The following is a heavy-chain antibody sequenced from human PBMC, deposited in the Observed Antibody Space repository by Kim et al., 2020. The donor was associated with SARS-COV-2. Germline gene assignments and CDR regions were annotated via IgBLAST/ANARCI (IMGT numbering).Heavy chain of an antibody. D-gene: IGHD6-13*01. Sequence: GGSLRLSCAASGFTFSSYSMNWVRQAPGKGLEWVSSISSSSSYIYYADSVKGRFTISRDNAKNSLYLQMNSLRAEDTAVYYCARVTSYSSSWFPDAFDIWCPVTMFTVSS. CDR3: ARVTSYSSSWFPDAFDI. V-gene: IGHV3-21*01. CDR1: GFTFSSYS. CDR2: ISSSSSYI. J-gene: IGHJ3*02.